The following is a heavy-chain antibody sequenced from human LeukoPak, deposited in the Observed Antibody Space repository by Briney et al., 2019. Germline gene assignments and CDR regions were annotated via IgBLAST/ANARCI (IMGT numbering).Heavy chain of an antibody. CDR2: ISAYNGNT. V-gene: IGHV1-18*01. CDR1: GYTFTSYG. CDR3: ARGREEEYCTNGVRYGYYYYYMDV. D-gene: IGHD2-8*01. J-gene: IGHJ6*03. Sequence: ASVKVSCKASGYTFTSYGISWVRQAPGQGLEWMGWISAYNGNTNYAQKLQGRVTMTTDTSTSTAYMELRSLRSDDTAVYYCARGREEEYCTNGVRYGYYYYYMDVWGKGTTVTVSS.